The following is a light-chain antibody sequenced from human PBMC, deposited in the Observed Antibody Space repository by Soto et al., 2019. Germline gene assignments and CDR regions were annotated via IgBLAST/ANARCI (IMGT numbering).Light chain of an antibody. Sequence: IVMTRSPATLSLSPGERAALSCSASQSVGSHLAWYQQKPGQAPRLLIYGASTRATGIPARFSGSGSGTEFTLTISSLQSEDFAVYYCQQYNIWPPITFGQGTRLEIK. CDR3: QQYNIWPPIT. CDR1: QSVGSH. V-gene: IGKV3-15*01. J-gene: IGKJ5*01. CDR2: GAS.